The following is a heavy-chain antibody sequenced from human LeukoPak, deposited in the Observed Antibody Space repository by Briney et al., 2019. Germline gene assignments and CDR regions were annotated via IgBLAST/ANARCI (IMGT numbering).Heavy chain of an antibody. CDR3: ARDSITMVRGVQD. CDR1: GYTFTGYY. CDR2: INPSSGGT. J-gene: IGHJ4*02. V-gene: IGHV1-2*02. D-gene: IGHD3-10*01. Sequence: GASVKVSCKASGYTFTGYYMHWVRQAPGQGLEWMGWINPSSGGTNYAQKFQGRVTMTRDTSISTAYMELSRLRSDDTAVYYCARDSITMVRGVQDWGQGTLVTVSS.